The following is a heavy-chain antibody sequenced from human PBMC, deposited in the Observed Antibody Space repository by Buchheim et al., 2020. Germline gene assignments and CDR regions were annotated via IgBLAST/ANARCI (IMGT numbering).Heavy chain of an antibody. J-gene: IGHJ5*02. CDR3: ARDRGFLTVNLRLAP. CDR1: GFTFSSYG. D-gene: IGHD4-11*01. Sequence: QVQLVESGGGVVQPGRSLRLSCAASGFTFSSYGMHWVRQAPGKGLEWVAVIWYDGSNNYYADSVKGRFTISRDNSKNTLYLQMNSLRAEDTAVYYCARDRGFLTVNLRLAPWGQGTL. CDR2: IWYDGSNN. V-gene: IGHV3-33*01.